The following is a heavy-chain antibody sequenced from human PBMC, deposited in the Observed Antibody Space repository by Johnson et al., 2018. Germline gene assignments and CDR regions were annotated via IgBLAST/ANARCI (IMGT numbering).Heavy chain of an antibody. CDR1: GYTFTSYD. Sequence: QVQLVESGAEVKKPGASVKVSCKASGYTFTSYDINWVRQATGHGLEWMGWMSPKSGNTVYAQKFRDRVTMTRKITISTVYMELSSLGAEDTAVYYCARGIWNGLFDPWGLGTLVTVSS. CDR3: ARGIWNGLFDP. CDR2: MSPKSGNT. J-gene: IGHJ5*02. V-gene: IGHV1-8*01. D-gene: IGHD3-3*01.